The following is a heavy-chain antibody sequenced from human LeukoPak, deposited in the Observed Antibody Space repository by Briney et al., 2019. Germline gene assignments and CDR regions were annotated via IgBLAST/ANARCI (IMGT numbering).Heavy chain of an antibody. D-gene: IGHD2-15*01. J-gene: IGHJ4*02. CDR3: ASGDCSGSSCYLGY. V-gene: IGHV4-59*08. CDR2: IYYSGST. Sequence: SETLSLTCTVSGGSISSYYWSWIRQPPGKGLEWIGYIYYSGSTNYNPSLKSRVTISVDTSKNQFSLKLSSVTAADTAVYYCASGDCSGSSCYLGYWGQGTLVTVSS. CDR1: GGSISSYY.